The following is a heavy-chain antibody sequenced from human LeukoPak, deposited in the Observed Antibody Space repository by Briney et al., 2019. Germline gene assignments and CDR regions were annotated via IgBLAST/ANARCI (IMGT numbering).Heavy chain of an antibody. J-gene: IGHJ4*02. CDR1: GFTFDEYA. CDR2: IKTKAYGGTT. D-gene: IGHD4-23*01. V-gene: IGHV3-49*04. CDR3: TRNLLVSPNMGY. Sequence: GGSLRLSCTASGFTFDEYAMSWVRQAPGKGLEWVGFIKTKAYGGTTDYAASVKGRFTISRDDSKSIAYLQMNSLTTEDTAVYYCTRNLLVSPNMGYWGQGTLVTVSS.